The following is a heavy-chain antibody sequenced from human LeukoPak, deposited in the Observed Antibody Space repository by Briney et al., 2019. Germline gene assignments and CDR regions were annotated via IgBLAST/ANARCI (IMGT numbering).Heavy chain of an antibody. D-gene: IGHD6-13*01. CDR2: IYYSGYT. Sequence: GSLRLSCAASGFTFSSYSMSWIRQPPGKGLEWIGYIYYSGYTNYNPSLKSRVTISLDTSKNQFSLKLRSVTAADTAVYYCARHFSGAAAPLPFDYWGQGTLVTVSS. CDR3: ARHFSGAAAPLPFDY. J-gene: IGHJ4*02. CDR1: GFTFSSYS. V-gene: IGHV4-59*08.